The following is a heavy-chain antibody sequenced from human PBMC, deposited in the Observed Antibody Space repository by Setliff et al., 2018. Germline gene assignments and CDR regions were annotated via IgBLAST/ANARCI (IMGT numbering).Heavy chain of an antibody. V-gene: IGHV1-46*01. CDR2: VNPHDGYT. J-gene: IGHJ4*02. D-gene: IGHD3-10*01. CDR3: AREFPGGRKGFDY. Sequence: ASVKVSCKASGFTFTTYYIHWVRQAPGQGLEWVGRVNPHDGYTHCSQKFEDRVTVTRDTSTSTVYMDLSALTSEDTAVYYCAREFPGGRKGFDYWGQGTPVTAPQ. CDR1: GFTFTTYY.